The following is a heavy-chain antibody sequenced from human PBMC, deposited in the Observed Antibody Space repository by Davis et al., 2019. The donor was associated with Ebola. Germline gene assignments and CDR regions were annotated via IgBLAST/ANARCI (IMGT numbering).Heavy chain of an antibody. V-gene: IGHV4-61*01. D-gene: IGHD1-14*01. CDR1: GGSVSSGSYY. Sequence: SETLSLTCTVSGGSVSSGSYYWSWIRQPPGKGLEWIGYIYYSGSTNYNPSLKSRVTISVDTSKNQFSLKLSSVTAADTAVYYCARKSNRFYYYGMDVWGKGTTVTVSS. J-gene: IGHJ6*04. CDR3: ARKSNRFYYYGMDV. CDR2: IYYSGST.